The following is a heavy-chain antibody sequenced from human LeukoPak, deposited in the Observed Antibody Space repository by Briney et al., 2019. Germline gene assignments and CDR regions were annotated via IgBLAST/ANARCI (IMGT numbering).Heavy chain of an antibody. J-gene: IGHJ5*02. CDR2: IYCSGST. CDR1: GGSISSYY. D-gene: IGHD6-6*01. Sequence: SETLSLTCTVSGGSISSYYWSWIRQPPGKGLEWIGYIYCSGSTNYNPSLKSRVTISVDTSKNQFSLKLSSVTAADTAVYYCARGGSSSGWFDPWGQGTLVTVSS. CDR3: ARGGSSSGWFDP. V-gene: IGHV4-59*01.